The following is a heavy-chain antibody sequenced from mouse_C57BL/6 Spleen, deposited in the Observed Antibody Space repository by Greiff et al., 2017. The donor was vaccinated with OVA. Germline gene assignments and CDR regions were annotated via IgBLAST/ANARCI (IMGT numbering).Heavy chain of an antibody. CDR3: ASSIYYDNYFYAMDY. J-gene: IGHJ4*01. CDR1: GFTFTDYY. CDR2: IRNKDNGYTT. V-gene: IGHV7-3*01. D-gene: IGHD2-1*01. Sequence: EVKLVESGGGLVQPGGSLSLSCAASGFTFTDYYMSWVCQPPGKALEWLGYIRNKDNGYTTEYSASVKGRFTISRDNSQSILYLQMKALRAEDSATYYGASSIYYDNYFYAMDYWGQGTSVTVSS.